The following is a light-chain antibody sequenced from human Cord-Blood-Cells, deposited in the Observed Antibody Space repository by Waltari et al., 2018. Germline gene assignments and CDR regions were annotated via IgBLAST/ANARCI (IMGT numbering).Light chain of an antibody. CDR1: TGCLHSTD. Sequence: ILTQPHSVSYSPANTVTISYTLITGCLHSTDMPWNHQCPDRSPNTAIYEVNQSPSGLPGLSSGFIDSSSDYASPTISGLKPEDEDDYYCQCYYSSSHVVFGGGTKLTVL. V-gene: IGLV6-57*01. CDR3: QCYYSSSHVV. CDR2: EVN. J-gene: IGLJ2*01.